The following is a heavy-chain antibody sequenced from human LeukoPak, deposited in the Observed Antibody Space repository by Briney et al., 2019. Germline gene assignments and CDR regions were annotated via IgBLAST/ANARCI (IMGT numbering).Heavy chain of an antibody. CDR1: GYTFTGYY. CDR3: ARAGMRYYDSSGYFRLDY. J-gene: IGHJ4*02. V-gene: IGHV1-2*02. D-gene: IGHD3-22*01. CDR2: INPNSGGT. Sequence: GASVTVSCKASGYTFTGYYMHWVRQAPGQGLEWMGWINPNSGGTNYAQKFQGRVTMTRDTSISTAYMELSRLRSDDTAVYYCARAGMRYYDSSGYFRLDYWGQGTLVTVSS.